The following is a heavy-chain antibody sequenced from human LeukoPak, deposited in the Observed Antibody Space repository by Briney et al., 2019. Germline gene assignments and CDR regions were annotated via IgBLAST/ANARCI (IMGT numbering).Heavy chain of an antibody. CDR2: ISYDGSNK. Sequence: GGSLRLSCAASGFTFSNYAMHWVRQAPGKGLEWLAVISYDGSNKYYADSVKGRFAISRDNSKNTLYLQMNSLRAEDTAVYYCARGGYDYWGQGTLVTVSS. D-gene: IGHD3-16*01. J-gene: IGHJ4*02. CDR1: GFTFSNYA. CDR3: ARGGYDY. V-gene: IGHV3-30*09.